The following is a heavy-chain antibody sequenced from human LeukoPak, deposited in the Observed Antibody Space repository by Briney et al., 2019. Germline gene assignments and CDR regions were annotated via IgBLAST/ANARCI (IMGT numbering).Heavy chain of an antibody. V-gene: IGHV3-30*18. D-gene: IGHD3-22*01. CDR1: GFTFSSYG. CDR2: ISYDGSNK. J-gene: IGHJ5*02. CDR3: AKVSDYYDSSGYRSNWFDP. Sequence: GGSLRLSCAASGFTFSSYGMHWVRQAPGKGLEWVAVISYDGSNKYYADSVKGRFTISRDNSKNTLYLQMNSLRAEDTAVYYCAKVSDYYDSSGYRSNWFDPWGQGTLVTVSS.